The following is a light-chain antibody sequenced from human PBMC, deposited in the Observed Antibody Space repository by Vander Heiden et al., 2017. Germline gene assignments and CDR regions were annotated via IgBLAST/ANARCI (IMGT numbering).Light chain of an antibody. CDR1: QSVLSSFNSKNH. Sequence: DIVLTKSRDSLAVSLGARAHLNFKSSQSVLSSFNSKNHLAWFRQKPRQPPELLIYWASTRESGVPDRFSGSGSGTDFTLTISNMQAEDVAVYYCEQHSTKTFGQGTKVEIK. CDR2: WAS. CDR3: EQHSTKT. V-gene: IGKV4-1*01. J-gene: IGKJ1*01.